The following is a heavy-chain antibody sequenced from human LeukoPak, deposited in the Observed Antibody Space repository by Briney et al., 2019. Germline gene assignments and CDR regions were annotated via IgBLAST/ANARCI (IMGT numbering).Heavy chain of an antibody. J-gene: IGHJ4*02. D-gene: IGHD5-18*01. V-gene: IGHV4-34*01. CDR1: GGSFSGYY. CDR3: ARGYSYGYSFCYFDY. CDR2: INHSGST. Sequence: PSETLSLTCAVYGGSFSGYYWSWIRQPPGKGLEWIGEINHSGSTNHNPSLKGRITISVDTSKNQFSLKLSSVTAADTAVYYCARGYSYGYSFCYFDYWGQGTLVTVSS.